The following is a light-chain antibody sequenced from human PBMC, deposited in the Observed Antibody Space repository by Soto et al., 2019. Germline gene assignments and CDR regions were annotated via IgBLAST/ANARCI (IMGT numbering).Light chain of an antibody. CDR2: DAS. CDR3: QQYGSSPPIT. V-gene: IGKV3D-20*01. Sequence: EIVLTQSTATLSLSPGERATLSCGASHSVSISYLAWYQQKSGLAPRLLIYDASSRATGIPDRFSGSGSRTDFTLTIGRLEPEDFAVYYCQQYGSSPPITFGQGTRL. J-gene: IGKJ5*01. CDR1: HSVSISY.